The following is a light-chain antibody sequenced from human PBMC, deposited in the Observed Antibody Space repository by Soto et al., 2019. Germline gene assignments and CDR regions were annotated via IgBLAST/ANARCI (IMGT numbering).Light chain of an antibody. V-gene: IGKV1-27*01. CDR1: QAISSY. CDR3: QKYNHAPT. Sequence: DIQLTHSPSSLSASVGVRVTITCRASQAISSYLAWYQQKPGKVPELLIYATSTLQSGAPSRFSGSGSGTDFTLTISSLQPEDVATYCCQKYNHAPTFGGGTKVEIK. CDR2: ATS. J-gene: IGKJ4*02.